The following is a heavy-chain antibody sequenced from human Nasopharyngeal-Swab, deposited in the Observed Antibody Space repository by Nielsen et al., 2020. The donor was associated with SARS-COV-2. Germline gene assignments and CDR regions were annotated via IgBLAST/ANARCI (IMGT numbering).Heavy chain of an antibody. V-gene: IGHV2-70*11. CDR1: GFSLSTSGMC. CDR2: IDWDDDK. CDR3: ARIHYDILTGYYSGEDY. Sequence: SGPTLVKPTQTLTLTCTFSGFSLSTSGMCVSWIRQPPGKALEWLARIDWDDDKYYSTSLKTRLTISKDTSKSQVVLTMTNMDPVDTATYYCARIHYDILTGYYSGEDYWGQGTLVTVSS. J-gene: IGHJ4*02. D-gene: IGHD3-9*01.